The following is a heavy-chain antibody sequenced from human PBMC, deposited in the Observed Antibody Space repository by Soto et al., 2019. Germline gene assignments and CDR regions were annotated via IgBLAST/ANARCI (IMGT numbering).Heavy chain of an antibody. CDR1: GFNFTYNA. CDR2: MSGSSSTT. J-gene: IGHJ4*02. D-gene: IGHD1-7*01. CDR3: AKNQERELPRVIDF. Sequence: PGGSLRLSCTASGFNFTYNAMSWVRQAPGGGLEWVSSMSGSSSTTYYADSVRGRFTISRDRSKNTLYLQMSSLRAEDTALYYCAKNQERELPRVIDFWGQGTLVTVSS. V-gene: IGHV3-23*01.